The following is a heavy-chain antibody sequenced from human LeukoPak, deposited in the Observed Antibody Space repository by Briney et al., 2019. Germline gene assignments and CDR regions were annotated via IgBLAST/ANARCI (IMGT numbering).Heavy chain of an antibody. CDR3: ARRTYYYDSSGYYRWFDP. CDR1: GGSFSGYY. Sequence: SETLSLTCAVYGGSFSGYYWSWIRQPPGKGLEWIGEINHSGSTNYNPSLKSRVTISVDTSKNQFSLKLSSVTAADTAVYYCARRTYYYDSSGYYRWFDPWGQGTLVTVPS. CDR2: INHSGST. V-gene: IGHV4-34*01. D-gene: IGHD3-22*01. J-gene: IGHJ5*02.